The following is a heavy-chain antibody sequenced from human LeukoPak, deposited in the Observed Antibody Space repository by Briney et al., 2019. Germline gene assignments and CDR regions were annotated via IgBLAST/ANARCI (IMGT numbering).Heavy chain of an antibody. CDR2: IIPILGIA. D-gene: IGHD2/OR15-2a*01. CDR3: ARVSPDGYFDY. J-gene: IGHJ4*02. V-gene: IGHV1-69*02. Sequence: ASAKVSCKASGGTFSSYTISWVRQAPGQGLEWMGRIIPILGIANYAQKFQGRVTITADKSTSTAYMELSSLRSEDTAVYYCARVSPDGYFDYWGQGALVTVSS. CDR1: GGTFSSYT.